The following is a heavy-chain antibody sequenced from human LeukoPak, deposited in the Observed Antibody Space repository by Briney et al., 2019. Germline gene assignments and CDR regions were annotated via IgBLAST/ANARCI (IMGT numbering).Heavy chain of an antibody. D-gene: IGHD3-10*01. CDR2: MNPNSGNT. CDR1: GYTFTSYD. CDR3: ARDGDYYGSGNFDC. V-gene: IGHV1-8*03. J-gene: IGHJ4*02. Sequence: SVKVSCKASGYTFTSYDIDWVRQAPGQGLEWMGWMNPNSGNTGYAQKFQGRVTITRDTSISTAYMELSSLRSEDTAIYYCARDGDYYGSGNFDCWGQGILVTVSS.